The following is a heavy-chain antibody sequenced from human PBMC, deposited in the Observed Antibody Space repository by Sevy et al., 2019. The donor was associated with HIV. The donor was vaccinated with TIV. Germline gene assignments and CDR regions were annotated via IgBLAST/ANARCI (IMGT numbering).Heavy chain of an antibody. J-gene: IGHJ3*02. CDR2: IYYSGST. V-gene: IGHV4-61*01. CDR1: GGSVSSGSYY. CDR3: ARANGGWYRDAFDI. D-gene: IGHD6-19*01. Sequence: SETLSLTCTVSGGSVSSGSYYWSWIRQPPGKGLEWIGYIYYSGSTNYNPSLKSRVTISVATSKNQFTLKLSSVTAADTAVYYCARANGGWYRDAFDIWGQGTMVTVSS.